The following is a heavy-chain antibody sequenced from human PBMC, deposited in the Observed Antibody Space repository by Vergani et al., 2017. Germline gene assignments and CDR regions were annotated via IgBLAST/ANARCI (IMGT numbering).Heavy chain of an antibody. Sequence: EVQLVESGGGLVQPGGSLRLSCAASGFTVSSNYMSWVRQAPGKGLEWVSVIYSGGSTYYADSVRGRFTISRDNSKNTLYLQMNSLRAEDTAVYYCAKDIVVVPAATLGFDYWGQGTLVTVSS. CDR2: IYSGGST. J-gene: IGHJ4*02. CDR3: AKDIVVVPAATLGFDY. CDR1: GFTVSSNY. D-gene: IGHD2-2*01. V-gene: IGHV3-66*01.